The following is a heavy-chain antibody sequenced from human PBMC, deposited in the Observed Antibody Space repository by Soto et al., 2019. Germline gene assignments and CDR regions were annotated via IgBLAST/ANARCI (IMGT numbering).Heavy chain of an antibody. CDR1: CYTFTSYG. D-gene: IGHD3-3*01. V-gene: IGHV1-18*01. CDR2: ISAYNGNT. J-gene: IGHJ4*02. Sequence: ASVKVSCKAXCYTFTSYGISLLRHSPGQWLECILLISAYNGNTNYAQKLQGRVTMTTDTSTSTAYMELRSLRSDDTAVYYCARDLGNKFKTYYDFWSGYPDPFFDYWGQGTLVTVSS. CDR3: ARDLGNKFKTYYDFWSGYPDPFFDY.